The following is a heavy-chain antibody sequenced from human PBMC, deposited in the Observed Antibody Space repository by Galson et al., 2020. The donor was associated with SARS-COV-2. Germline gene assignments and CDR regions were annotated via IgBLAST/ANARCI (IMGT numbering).Heavy chain of an antibody. CDR2: MYTSGIT. Sequence: SQTLSLTCTVSGGSIYSGSYYWSWIRQPAGKGLEWIGHMYTSGITNYHPSLKSRVTISADTSKNQFSLKLTSVTAADTAVYYCRQFALGAVPIDYWGQGTLVTVSS. CDR3: RQFALGAVPIDY. D-gene: IGHD6-19*01. V-gene: IGHV4-61*09. J-gene: IGHJ4*02. CDR1: GGSIYSGSYY.